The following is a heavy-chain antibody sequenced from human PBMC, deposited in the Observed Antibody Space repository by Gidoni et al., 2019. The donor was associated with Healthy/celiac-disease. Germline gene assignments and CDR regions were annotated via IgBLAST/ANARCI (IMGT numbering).Heavy chain of an antibody. CDR3: ARDLRAGRKDSYYDFWSGYWEEERGDYYYYYGMDV. D-gene: IGHD3-3*01. J-gene: IGHJ6*02. CDR1: GGSISSYY. CDR2: IYYSGST. Sequence: QVQLQESGPGLVKPSETLSLTCTVSGGSISSYYWRWIRQPPGKGLEWIGYIYYSGSTNYNPSLKSRVTISVDTSKNQFSLKLSSVTAADTAVYYCARDLRAGRKDSYYDFWSGYWEEERGDYYYYYGMDVWGQGTTVTVSS. V-gene: IGHV4-59*01.